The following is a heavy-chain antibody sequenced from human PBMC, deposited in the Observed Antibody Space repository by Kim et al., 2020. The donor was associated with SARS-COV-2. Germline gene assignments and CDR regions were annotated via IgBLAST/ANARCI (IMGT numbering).Heavy chain of an antibody. V-gene: IGHV3-11*04. Sequence: DSVKGRFTISRDNAKNSLYLQMNSLRAEDTAVYYCARWSGYSGSYVGLDYWGQGTLVTVSS. CDR3: ARWSGYSGSYVGLDY. J-gene: IGHJ4*02. D-gene: IGHD1-26*01.